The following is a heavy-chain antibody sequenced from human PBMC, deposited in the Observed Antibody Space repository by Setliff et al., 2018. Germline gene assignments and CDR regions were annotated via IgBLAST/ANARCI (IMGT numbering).Heavy chain of an antibody. V-gene: IGHV4-39*07. J-gene: IGHJ4*02. Sequence: PSETLSLTCTVSGGSISSSSYYWGWIRQPPGKGLEWIGRIYYSGSTYYNPSLKSRVTISVDTSKNQFSLKLSSVTAADTAVYYCARRTEYCNFWCGYYDYWGQGTLVTVSS. D-gene: IGHD3-3*01. CDR1: GGSISSSSYY. CDR2: IYYSGST. CDR3: ARRTEYCNFWCGYYDY.